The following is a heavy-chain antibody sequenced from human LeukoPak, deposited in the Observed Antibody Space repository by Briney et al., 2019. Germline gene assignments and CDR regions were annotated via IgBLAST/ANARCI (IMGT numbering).Heavy chain of an antibody. V-gene: IGHV4-31*03. CDR1: GGSISSGGYY. J-gene: IGHJ6*02. CDR2: IYYSGST. CDR3: ARNRVTMVRGGTFYGMDV. Sequence: SETLSLTCSVSGGSISSGGYYGSWIRQHPGKGLEGIGYIYYSGSTYYNPSLKSRVTISVDTSKNQFSLKLSSVTAADTAVYYCARNRVTMVRGGTFYGMDVWGQGTPVTVSS. D-gene: IGHD3-10*01.